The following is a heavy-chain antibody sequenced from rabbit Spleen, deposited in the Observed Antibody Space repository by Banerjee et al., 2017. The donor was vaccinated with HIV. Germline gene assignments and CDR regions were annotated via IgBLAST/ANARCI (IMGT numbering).Heavy chain of an antibody. CDR2: IDTSDGDT. Sequence: LEESGGGLVKPGGTLTLTCTVSGFSFSSNWICWVRQAPGKGLEWIACIDTSDGDTDYANWPKGRFTISKTSSTTVTLQMTSLTAADTATYFCARDAAGREDFNLWGPGTLVTVS. J-gene: IGHJ4*01. CDR1: GFSFSSNW. D-gene: IGHD4-2*01. CDR3: ARDAAGREDFNL. V-gene: IGHV1S45*01.